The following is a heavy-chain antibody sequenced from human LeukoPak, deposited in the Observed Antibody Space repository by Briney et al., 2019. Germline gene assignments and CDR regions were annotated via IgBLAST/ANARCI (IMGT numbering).Heavy chain of an antibody. CDR2: ISYDGRNK. D-gene: IGHD2-21*01. Sequence: GGSLRLSCAASGFTFSSYGMHWVRQAPGKGLEWVAVISYDGRNKYYADSVKGRFTISRDNSKNTLYLQMNSLRAEDTAVYYCAKDVRSISVYYYYGMDVWGQGTTVTVSS. CDR1: GFTFSSYG. CDR3: AKDVRSISVYYYYGMDV. V-gene: IGHV3-30*18. J-gene: IGHJ6*02.